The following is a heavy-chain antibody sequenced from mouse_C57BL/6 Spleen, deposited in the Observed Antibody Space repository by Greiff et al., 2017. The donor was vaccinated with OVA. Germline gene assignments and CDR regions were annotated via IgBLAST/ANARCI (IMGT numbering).Heavy chain of an antibody. V-gene: IGHV5-9*01. CDR1: GFTFSSYT. Sequence: VQLKESGGGLVKPGGSLKLSCAASGFTFSSYTMSWVRQTPEKRLEWVATISGGGGNTYYPDSVKGRFTISRDNAKNTLYLQMSSLRSEDTALYYCARHPIYDGQVWYFDVWGTGTTVTVSS. CDR3: ARHPIYDGQVWYFDV. D-gene: IGHD2-3*01. J-gene: IGHJ1*03. CDR2: ISGGGGNT.